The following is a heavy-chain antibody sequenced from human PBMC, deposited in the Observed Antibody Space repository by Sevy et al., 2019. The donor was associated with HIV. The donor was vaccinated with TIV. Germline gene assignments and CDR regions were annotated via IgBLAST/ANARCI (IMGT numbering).Heavy chain of an antibody. J-gene: IGHJ6*02. CDR2: IYYSGST. V-gene: IGHV4-59*01. CDR3: ARALQDYYYGMDV. Sequence: SETLSLTCTVSGDSISSYYWSWIRQPPGKGLEWIGYIYYSGSTIYNPSLKSRVAISKDTSKNQFSLKLSSVTAADTAVYYCARALQDYYYGMDVWGQGTTVTVSS. CDR1: GDSISSYY.